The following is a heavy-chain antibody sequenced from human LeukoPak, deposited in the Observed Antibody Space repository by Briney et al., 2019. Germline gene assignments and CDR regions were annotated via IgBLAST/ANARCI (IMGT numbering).Heavy chain of an antibody. CDR3: ARHRAIQMSPDV. CDR2: IYHSVST. Sequence: PSETLSLTSAVSGGSISSSNWWSWVRQPPGKGLEGIGAIYHSVSTNYNPSLKSRVTISVDKSKTQFSMKLSSVTAADTAVYYCARHRAIQMSPDVWGEGTTVSVS. D-gene: IGHD5-18*01. V-gene: IGHV4-4*02. CDR1: GGSISSSNW. J-gene: IGHJ6*02.